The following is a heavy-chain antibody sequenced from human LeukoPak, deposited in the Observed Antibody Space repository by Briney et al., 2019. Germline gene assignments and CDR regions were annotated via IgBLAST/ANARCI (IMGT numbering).Heavy chain of an antibody. D-gene: IGHD3-10*01. CDR1: GGSFSGYY. CDR3: ARDRKGSGSYPYYYYYGMDV. J-gene: IGHJ6*04. Sequence: SETLSLTCAVYGGSFSGYYWSWIRQPPGKGLEWIGEINHSGSTNYNPSLKSRVTISVDTSKNQFPLKLSSVTAADTAVYYCARDRKGSGSYPYYYYYGMDVWGKGTTVTVSS. V-gene: IGHV4-34*01. CDR2: INHSGST.